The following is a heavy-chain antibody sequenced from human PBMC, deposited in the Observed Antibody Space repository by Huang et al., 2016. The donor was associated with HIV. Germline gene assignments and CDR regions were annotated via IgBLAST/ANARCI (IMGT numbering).Heavy chain of an antibody. Sequence: ELQLVQSGAEVKKPGESLTIACKGSGYSCTNDWVAWVRQMPGKGLEWMAMIYPGDADSRYSPSFQGQVSSSADKSINTVYLHGGGLKASDTATYYCARPRRTEYGDPWDAFDIWGQGTMVTVSS. CDR2: IYPGDADS. CDR1: GYSCTNDW. J-gene: IGHJ3*02. V-gene: IGHV5-51*01. D-gene: IGHD4-17*01. CDR3: ARPRRTEYGDPWDAFDI.